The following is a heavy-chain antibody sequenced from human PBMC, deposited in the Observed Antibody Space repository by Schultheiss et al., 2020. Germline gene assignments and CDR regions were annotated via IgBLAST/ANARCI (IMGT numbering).Heavy chain of an antibody. CDR1: GYTFTGYY. CDR2: ISAYNGNT. Sequence: ASVKVSCKASGYTFTGYYMHWVRQAPGQGLEWMGWISAYNGNTNYAQKLQGRVTITADESTSTAYMELSSLRSEDTAVYYCAKATLESCIGSRCYPFDYWGQGTLVTVSS. D-gene: IGHD2-15*01. V-gene: IGHV1-18*04. J-gene: IGHJ4*02. CDR3: AKATLESCIGSRCYPFDY.